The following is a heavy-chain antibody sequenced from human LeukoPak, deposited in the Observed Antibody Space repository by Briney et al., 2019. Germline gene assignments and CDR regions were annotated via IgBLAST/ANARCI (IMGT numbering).Heavy chain of an antibody. V-gene: IGHV1-69*13. CDR2: IIPPFGTA. CDR1: GDTFTRYL. J-gene: IGHJ2*01. CDR3: AKECDTALFTGHVNL. Sequence: SVKVSCKASGDTFTRYLISWVRQAPGQGLEWMGGIIPPFGTAHYAQKFQDRLTITADESATTVYMEMSSLRSEDTAMYYCAKECDTALFTGHVNLWGRGTLVTV. D-gene: IGHD5-18*01.